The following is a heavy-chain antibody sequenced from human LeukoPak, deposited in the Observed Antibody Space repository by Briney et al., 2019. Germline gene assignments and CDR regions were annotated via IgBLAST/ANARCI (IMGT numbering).Heavy chain of an antibody. Sequence: PGGSLRLSCAASGFTFSSYSMNWVRQAPGKGLEGVSSIYSSSNYISYADSVKGPSPISRDTATHSLYLHMNTLRPEDTAVYYCARDPLLVVRGVEGFDYWGQGTLVTVSS. CDR2: IYSSSNYI. J-gene: IGHJ4*02. CDR3: ARDPLLVVRGVEGFDY. CDR1: GFTFSSYS. V-gene: IGHV3-21*01. D-gene: IGHD3-10*01.